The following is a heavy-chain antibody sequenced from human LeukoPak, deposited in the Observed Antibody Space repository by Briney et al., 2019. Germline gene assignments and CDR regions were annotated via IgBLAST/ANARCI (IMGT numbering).Heavy chain of an antibody. D-gene: IGHD3-9*01. Sequence: ASVTVSCKASGYTFTAYYMHWVRQAPGQGLEWMGWINPNSGDTKIAQKFQGRVTMTRDTSISTAYMELSSLRSDDTAVYYCARDYDILTGYYGMDVWGQGTTVTVSS. CDR2: INPNSGDT. V-gene: IGHV1-2*02. CDR3: ARDYDILTGYYGMDV. J-gene: IGHJ6*02. CDR1: GYTFTAYY.